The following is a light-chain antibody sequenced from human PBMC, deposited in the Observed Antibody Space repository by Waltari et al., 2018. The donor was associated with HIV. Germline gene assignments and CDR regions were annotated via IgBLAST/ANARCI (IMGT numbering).Light chain of an antibody. V-gene: IGKV3-15*01. CDR3: QQYSNWPLT. J-gene: IGKJ4*01. CDR1: QSVSSS. CDR2: GAS. Sequence: EIVMAQSPATLSVSPGETATVSCRASQSVSSSLVWYQQKPGQAPKLLIYGASTRATGIAARFSGSGSGTDITLTISSLQSEDFAVYYCQQYSNWPLTFGGGTKVEI.